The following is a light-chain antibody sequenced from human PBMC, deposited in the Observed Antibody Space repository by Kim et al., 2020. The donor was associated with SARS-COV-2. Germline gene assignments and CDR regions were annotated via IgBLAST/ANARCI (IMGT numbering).Light chain of an antibody. CDR1: NFGSKI. CDR3: QVWDNSTVHWV. V-gene: IGLV3-21*04. Sequence: SYELTQPPSVSVAPGGTARVACGGDNFGSKIVHWYQQRPGQAPVLVIFYDRERPSRIPERISGSKSGNTATLTISRVEAGDEADYDCQVWDNSTVHWVFG. J-gene: IGLJ3*02. CDR2: YDR.